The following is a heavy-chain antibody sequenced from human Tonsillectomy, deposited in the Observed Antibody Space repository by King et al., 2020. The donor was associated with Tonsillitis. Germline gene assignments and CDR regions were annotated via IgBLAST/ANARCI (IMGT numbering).Heavy chain of an antibody. D-gene: IGHD4-17*01. CDR2: IKQDGSEK. CDR3: ARESPGRLREGFDY. CDR1: GFTFSSYW. J-gene: IGHJ4*02. V-gene: IGHV3-7*01. Sequence: QLVQSGGGLVQPGGSLRLSCAASGFTFSSYWMSWVRQAPGQGLEWVANIKQDGSEKYYVDSVKGRFTISRDNAKNSLYLQMNSLRAEDTAVYYCARESPGRLREGFDYWGQGTLAT.